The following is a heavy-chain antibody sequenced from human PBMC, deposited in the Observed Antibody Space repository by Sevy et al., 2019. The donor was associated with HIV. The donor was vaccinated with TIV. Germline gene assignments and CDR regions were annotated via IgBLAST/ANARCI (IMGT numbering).Heavy chain of an antibody. V-gene: IGHV4-59*01. J-gene: IGHJ6*02. Sequence: SETLSLTCTVSGGSISSYYWSWIRQPPGKGLEWIGYIYYSGSTNYNPSLKSRVTISVDTSKNQVSLKLSSVTAADTAVYYCARGCEYSSSACYYYYGMDVWGQGTTVTVSS. CDR3: ARGCEYSSSACYYYYGMDV. CDR2: IYYSGST. CDR1: GGSISSYY. D-gene: IGHD6-6*01.